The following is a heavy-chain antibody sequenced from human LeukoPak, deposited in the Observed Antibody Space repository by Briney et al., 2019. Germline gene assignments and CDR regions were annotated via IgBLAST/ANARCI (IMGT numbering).Heavy chain of an antibody. V-gene: IGHV3-30*04. CDR3: ARGSYDY. J-gene: IGHJ4*02. CDR2: ISYDGSNK. CDR1: GFTFSSYA. D-gene: IGHD3-10*01. Sequence: TGGSLRLSCAASGFTFSSYAMHWVRQAPGKGLEWVAVISYDGSNKYYADSVKGRFTISRDNPKNTLYLQMNSLRAEDTAVYYCARGSYDYWGQGTLVTVSS.